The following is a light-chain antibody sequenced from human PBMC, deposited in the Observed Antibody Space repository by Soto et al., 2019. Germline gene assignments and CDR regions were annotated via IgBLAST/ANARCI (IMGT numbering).Light chain of an antibody. CDR2: KAS. V-gene: IGKV1-5*03. CDR1: QSISDW. J-gene: IGKJ1*01. Sequence: DIEMTQSPSSLSASVGDRVTITCRASQSISDWVAWYQQKPGKAPKLLIHKASSLETGVPSRFSGGGSGTEFTLTISSLQPDDFATYYCQPYNAFWTFGQGTKVEIK. CDR3: QPYNAFWT.